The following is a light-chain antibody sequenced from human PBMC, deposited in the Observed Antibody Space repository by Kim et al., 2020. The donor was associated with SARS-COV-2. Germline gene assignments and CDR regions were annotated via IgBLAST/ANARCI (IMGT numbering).Light chain of an antibody. V-gene: IGKV1-5*03. CDR1: QRIVNW. CDR2: KAS. CDR3: QQYNSYPLT. Sequence: DIQMTQSPSTLSASVGDRVTITCRASQRIVNWLAWYQQKPGKAPKLLIYKASTLQSGVPSRFSGSGSGTEFTLTISSLQPDDFATYYCQQYNSYPLTVGGRTKVDIK. J-gene: IGKJ4*01.